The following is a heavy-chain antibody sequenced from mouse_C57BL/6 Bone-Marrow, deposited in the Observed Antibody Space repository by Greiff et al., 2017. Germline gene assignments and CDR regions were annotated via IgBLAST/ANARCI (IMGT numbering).Heavy chain of an antibody. J-gene: IGHJ2*01. CDR2: IDPNSGGT. CDR1: GYTFTSYW. V-gene: IGHV1-72*01. D-gene: IGHD2-4*01. Sequence: VQLQQPGAELVKPGASVKLSCKASGYTFTSYWMHWVKQRPGRGLEWIGRIDPNSGGTKYNEKFKSKATLTVDKPSSTAYMQRSSLTSEDSAVYYCARDYDYDSYYFDYWGQGTTRTVSS. CDR3: ARDYDYDSYYFDY.